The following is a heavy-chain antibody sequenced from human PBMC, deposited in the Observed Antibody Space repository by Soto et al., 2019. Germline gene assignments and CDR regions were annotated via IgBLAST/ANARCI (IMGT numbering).Heavy chain of an antibody. D-gene: IGHD6-19*01. CDR1: GFTFSTNG. CDR2: ISYDGSST. J-gene: IGHJ5*02. Sequence: GGSLRLSCVASGFTFSTNGMHWVRQAPGKGLEWVAMISYDGSSTYYADSVKGRFTISRDNSKNTLYLLMDSLRAEDTAVYFCAKDLYTGGWYNSFDPWGRGTPVTVSS. CDR3: AKDLYTGGWYNSFDP. V-gene: IGHV3-30*18.